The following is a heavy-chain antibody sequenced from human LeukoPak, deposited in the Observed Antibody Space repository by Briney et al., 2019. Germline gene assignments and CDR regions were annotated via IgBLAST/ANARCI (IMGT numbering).Heavy chain of an antibody. Sequence: GASVKVSCKASGYTSTGYYMHWVRQAPGQGLEWVGWINTNIGSPTNAPGFTGRFVFSLDTSVSTAYLQISSLKADDTAVYYCARIHSSGYPDYWGQGALVTVSS. D-gene: IGHD3-22*01. CDR1: GYTSTGYY. CDR3: ARIHSSGYPDY. J-gene: IGHJ4*02. V-gene: IGHV7-4-1*02. CDR2: INTNIGSP.